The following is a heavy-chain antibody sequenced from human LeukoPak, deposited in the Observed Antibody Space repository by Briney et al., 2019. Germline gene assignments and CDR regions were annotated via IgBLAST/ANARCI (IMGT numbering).Heavy chain of an antibody. CDR1: GGTFSSYA. V-gene: IGHV1-69*05. J-gene: IGHJ6*03. Sequence: ASVKVSCKASGGTFSSYAISWVRQAPGQGLEWMGGIIPIFGTANYAQKFQGRVTITTDESTSTAYMELSSLRSDDTAVYYCARVPYCSSTSCYRVGYYYYYMDVWGKGTTVTVSS. CDR2: IIPIFGTA. D-gene: IGHD2-2*02. CDR3: ARVPYCSSTSCYRVGYYYYYMDV.